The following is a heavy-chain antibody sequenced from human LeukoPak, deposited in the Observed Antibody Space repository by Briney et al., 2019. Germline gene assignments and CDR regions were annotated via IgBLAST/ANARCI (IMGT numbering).Heavy chain of an antibody. J-gene: IGHJ4*02. V-gene: IGHV3-23*01. Sequence: GGSLRLSCTASGFTFSTCGMTWVRQAPGKGLEWVSSISGNDDGTYYADSVKGRFTISRDNSKNTLYLQMNSLRAEDTAVYYCAKGRFTVSKYYFDYWGQGTLVTVSS. D-gene: IGHD3-3*01. CDR3: AKGRFTVSKYYFDY. CDR2: ISGNDDGT. CDR1: GFTFSTCG.